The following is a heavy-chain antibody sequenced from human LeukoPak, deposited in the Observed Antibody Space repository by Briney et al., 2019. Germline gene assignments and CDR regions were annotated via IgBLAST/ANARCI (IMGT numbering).Heavy chain of an antibody. CDR3: AKDSYGSGGYYVFYFDY. CDR1: GFTFSSYA. Sequence: GGSLRLSCAASGFTFSSYAMSWVRQAPGKGLEWVSAISGSGGSTYYADSVKGRFTISRDNSKNTLYLQMNSLRAEDTAVYYCAKDSYGSGGYYVFYFDYWGQGTLVTVSS. J-gene: IGHJ4*02. CDR2: ISGSGGST. D-gene: IGHD1-26*01. V-gene: IGHV3-23*01.